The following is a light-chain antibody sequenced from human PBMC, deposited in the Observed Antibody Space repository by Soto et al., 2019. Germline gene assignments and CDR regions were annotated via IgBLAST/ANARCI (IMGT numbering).Light chain of an antibody. V-gene: IGKV3-15*01. CDR3: QRYNNWLS. Sequence: EIVWTQSAATMALSPGERATLSCRASQSVSSNLAWYQQKPGQAPRLLISYASSRATGIPARFSVIGSGTDFTLTISSMQSEDYAVDYCQRYNNWLSFGQGTRLEIK. J-gene: IGKJ5*01. CDR1: QSVSSN. CDR2: YAS.